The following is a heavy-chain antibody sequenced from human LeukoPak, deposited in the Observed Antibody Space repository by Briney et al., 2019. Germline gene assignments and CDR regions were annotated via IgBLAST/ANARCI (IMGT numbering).Heavy chain of an antibody. J-gene: IGHJ3*02. D-gene: IGHD6-6*01. CDR3: AKDMYSSSSHAFDI. CDR1: GFTFDDYA. Sequence: GGSLRLSCAASGFTFDDYAMHWVRQAPGKGLEWVSGISWNSGSIGYADSVKGRFTISRDNAKNSLYLQMNSLRAEDMALYYCAKDMYSSSSHAFDIWGQGTMVTVSS. CDR2: ISWNSGSI. V-gene: IGHV3-9*03.